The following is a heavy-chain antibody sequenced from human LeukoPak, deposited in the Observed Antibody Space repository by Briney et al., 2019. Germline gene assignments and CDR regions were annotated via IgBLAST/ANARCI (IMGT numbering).Heavy chain of an antibody. Sequence: GGSLRLSCAASGFTFSSYAMSWVRQAPGKGLEWVSTISGSGGNTDYADSVKGRFTISGDNSKNTLYLQMNSLRAEDTAVYYCAKDRHYYDSSGYAWLGYWGQGTLVTVSS. V-gene: IGHV3-23*01. CDR2: ISGSGGNT. D-gene: IGHD3-22*01. CDR3: AKDRHYYDSSGYAWLGY. CDR1: GFTFSSYA. J-gene: IGHJ4*02.